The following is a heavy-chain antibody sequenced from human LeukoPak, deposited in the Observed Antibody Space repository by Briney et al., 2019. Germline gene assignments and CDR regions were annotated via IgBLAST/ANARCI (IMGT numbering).Heavy chain of an antibody. CDR2: IKSKTDGGTT. CDR3: TTEDYVWGSYRYAAY. CDR1: GFTFSNAW. D-gene: IGHD3-16*02. Sequence: GGSLRLSCAASGFTFSNAWMSWVRQAPGKGLEWVGRIKSKTDGGTTDYAAPVKGRFTISRDDSKNTLYLQMNSLKTEDTAVYYCTTEDYVWGSYRYAAYWGQGALVTVSS. J-gene: IGHJ4*02. V-gene: IGHV3-15*01.